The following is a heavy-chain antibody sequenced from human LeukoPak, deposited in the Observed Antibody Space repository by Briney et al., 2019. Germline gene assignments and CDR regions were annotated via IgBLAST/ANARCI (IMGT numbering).Heavy chain of an antibody. CDR1: GFTFTSSG. Sequence: GASVKVSCKASGFTFTSSGMQWVRQARGQRLERIGWIVVGSGNTNYAQKFQERVTITRDMSTSTAYMELSSLRSEDTAVYYCAASIPRSRWFDPWGQGTLVTVSS. D-gene: IGHD6-6*01. J-gene: IGHJ5*02. CDR3: AASIPRSRWFDP. CDR2: IVVGSGNT. V-gene: IGHV1-58*02.